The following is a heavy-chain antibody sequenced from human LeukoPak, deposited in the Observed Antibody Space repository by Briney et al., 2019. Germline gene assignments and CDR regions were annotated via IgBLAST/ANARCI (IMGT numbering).Heavy chain of an antibody. CDR1: GFTFSYYS. J-gene: IGHJ3*01. CDR3: VRDRDYAFDF. Sequence: GGSRRLSCAPSGFTFSYYSMNCVRQAPGKGLEWISYSNTDGTISYADSVKGRFTISRDNAENSLYLQMNSLRDEDTAVYFCVRDRDYAFDFWGQGTMVTVSS. V-gene: IGHV3-48*02. CDR2: SNTDGTI.